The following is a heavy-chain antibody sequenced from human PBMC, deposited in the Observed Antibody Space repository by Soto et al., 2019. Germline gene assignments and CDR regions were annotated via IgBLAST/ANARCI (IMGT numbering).Heavy chain of an antibody. V-gene: IGHV1-69*13. D-gene: IGHD3-3*01. Sequence: GASVKVSCKASGGTFSSYAISWVRQAPGQGLEWMGGIIPIFGTANYAQKFQGRVTITADESTSTAYMELSSLRSEDTAVYYCARAGSTIFGVVIIATDVYGMDVWGQGTTVAVSS. J-gene: IGHJ6*02. CDR1: GGTFSSYA. CDR3: ARAGSTIFGVVIIATDVYGMDV. CDR2: IIPIFGTA.